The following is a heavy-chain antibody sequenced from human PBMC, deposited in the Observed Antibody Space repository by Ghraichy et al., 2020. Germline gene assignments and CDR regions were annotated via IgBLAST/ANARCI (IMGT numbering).Heavy chain of an antibody. CDR1: GFTFSNYA. J-gene: IGHJ3*02. V-gene: IGHV3-23*01. CDR3: ARGRDNSGNYLYDAFDM. CDR2: ISGSGGNT. D-gene: IGHD1-26*01. Sequence: GGSLRLSCAASGFTFSNYAMSWVRQAPGKGLEWVSGISGSGGNTYYADSVKGRFTISRDNSKNTLYLQMNSLRAADTAVYYCARGRDNSGNYLYDAFDMWGQGTMVTVSS.